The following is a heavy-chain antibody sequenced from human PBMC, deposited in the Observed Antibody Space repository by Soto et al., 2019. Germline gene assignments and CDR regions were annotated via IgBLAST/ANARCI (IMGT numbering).Heavy chain of an antibody. CDR2: MNPKSGNT. D-gene: IGHD3-16*02. CDR3: AVGELSYRDALDI. J-gene: IGHJ3*02. V-gene: IGHV1-8*01. CDR1: GYTFTSYD. Sequence: ASVKVSCKASGYTFTSYDINWVRQATGQGLEWMGWMNPKSGNTGYEQKFQGRVTMTRNTSISTAYMELSSLRSEDTAVYYCAVGELSYRDALDICGQGTMVTVSS.